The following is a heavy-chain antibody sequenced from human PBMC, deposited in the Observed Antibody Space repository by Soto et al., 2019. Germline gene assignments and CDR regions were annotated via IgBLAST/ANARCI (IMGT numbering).Heavy chain of an antibody. CDR2: IGPESGAT. Sequence: ASVKVSCKASGYTFTGHYIHGVRQAPEQGPEWMGEIGPESGATRYAQKFQGRVTMTRDMSITTVYMELNNLSPDDTAVYYCGRGRSGQIVVFYWGQGTPVTV. CDR3: GRGRSGQIVVFY. V-gene: IGHV1-2*02. J-gene: IGHJ4*02. D-gene: IGHD5-12*01. CDR1: GYTFTGHY.